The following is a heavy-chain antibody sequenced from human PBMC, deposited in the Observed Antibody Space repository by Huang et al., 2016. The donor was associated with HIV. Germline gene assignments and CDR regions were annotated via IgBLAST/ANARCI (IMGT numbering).Heavy chain of an antibody. V-gene: IGHV3-74*01. CDR3: ARAGGFEI. D-gene: IGHD2-15*01. J-gene: IGHJ3*02. CDR1: GFKFSNYW. CDR2: IKSDGRTT. Sequence: EEHLVESGGGLVQPGGSLRLSCEASGFKFSNYWMQWVRQAPGKGLMWVSRIKSDGRTTDYADSVNGRFTISRDNAKNTLYLQMSSLTAEDTAIYYCARAGGFEIWGQGTVVTVSS.